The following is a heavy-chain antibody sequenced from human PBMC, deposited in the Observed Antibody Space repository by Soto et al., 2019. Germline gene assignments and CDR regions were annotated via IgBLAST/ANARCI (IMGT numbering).Heavy chain of an antibody. CDR3: AITLVYYDILTGRGAAFDI. CDR2: INHSGST. D-gene: IGHD3-9*01. CDR1: GVSFSGYY. J-gene: IGHJ3*02. V-gene: IGHV4-34*01. Sequence: SETLSLTCAVYGVSFSGYYWILIRQPPGKGLEWIGEINHSGSTNYNPSLKSRVTISVDTSKNQFSLKLSSVTAADTAVYYCAITLVYYDILTGRGAAFDIWGQGTMVT.